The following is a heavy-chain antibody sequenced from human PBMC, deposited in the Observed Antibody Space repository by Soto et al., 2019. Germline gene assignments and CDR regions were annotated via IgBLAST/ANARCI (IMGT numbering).Heavy chain of an antibody. J-gene: IGHJ5*02. V-gene: IGHV1-18*01. CDR1: GYTFTSYG. CDR3: GRDRPYGYPPWPGS. D-gene: IGHD4-17*01. CDR2: ISAYNGNT. Sequence: QVQLVQSGAEVKKPGASVKVSCKASGYTFTSYGISWVRQAPGQGLEWMGWISAYNGNTNYAQKLQGRVTMTTDTPPSTATMEVRSLRSADTAVYYFGRDRPYGYPPWPGSWVQGPLPTLS.